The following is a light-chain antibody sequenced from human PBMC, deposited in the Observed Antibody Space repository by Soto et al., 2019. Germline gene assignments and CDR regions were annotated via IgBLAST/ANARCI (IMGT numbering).Light chain of an antibody. CDR1: QSFSSY. CDR3: QKSYSPPCP. J-gene: IGKJ3*01. Sequence: DIQMTQSPSSLSASVGDRVTITCRASQSFSSYLNWYQQKPGKAPKLLIYGVSSLQRGVPSRFSGSGSRTDFTLTISSLQPEDFATYYCQKSYSPPCPFGPGTIVDI. V-gene: IGKV1-39*01. CDR2: GVS.